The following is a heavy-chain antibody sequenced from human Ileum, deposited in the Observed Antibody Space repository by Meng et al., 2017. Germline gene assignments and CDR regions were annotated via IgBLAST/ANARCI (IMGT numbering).Heavy chain of an antibody. Sequence: VRLKESGPGLVKPSGTLSLTCAVAGGSINSYVWWSWVRQAPGKGLEWIGEIYPGGSINYNPSLKSRVTISADTSKNQFSLSLDSVTAADTAVYYCVRNDYCSGGTCYPHFDYWGQGTLVTVSS. CDR2: IYPGGSI. CDR3: VRNDYCSGGTCYPHFDY. V-gene: IGHV4-4*02. CDR1: GGSINSYVW. J-gene: IGHJ4*02. D-gene: IGHD2-15*01.